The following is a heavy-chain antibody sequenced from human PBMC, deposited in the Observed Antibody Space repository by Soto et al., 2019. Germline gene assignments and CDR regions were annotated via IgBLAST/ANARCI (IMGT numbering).Heavy chain of an antibody. D-gene: IGHD1-26*01. CDR2: IHHNAKT. Sequence: SETLSLTCEAGGGAILNYYWAWIRESAGKGLEWVGHIHHNAKTDDNPSLHSPVTISVDTSKSQFSLDLNSVTAADTAVYFCARGLITGSQYSGGWYYFASWGQGTQVTVS. V-gene: IGHV4-59*01. CDR1: GGAILNYY. J-gene: IGHJ4*02. CDR3: ARGLITGSQYSGGWYYFAS.